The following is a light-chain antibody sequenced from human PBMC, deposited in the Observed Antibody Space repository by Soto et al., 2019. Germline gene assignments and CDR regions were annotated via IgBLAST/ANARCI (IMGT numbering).Light chain of an antibody. CDR3: QQYDNHPLT. V-gene: IGKV1-5*01. CDR1: QTIGSW. Sequence: DIQMTQSPSTLSASVGDRVSITCRASQTIGSWLAWYQQKPGTAPKLLIYDASTLESGVPSRFGGSGSGTEFTLTISSLQPDDFATYYCQQYDNHPLTLGGGTKVDIK. CDR2: DAS. J-gene: IGKJ4*01.